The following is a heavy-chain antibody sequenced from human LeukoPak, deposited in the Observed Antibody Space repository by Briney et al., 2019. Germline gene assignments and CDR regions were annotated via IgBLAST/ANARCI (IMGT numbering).Heavy chain of an antibody. D-gene: IGHD3-10*01. V-gene: IGHV4-61*01. Sequence: SSETLSLTCTVSGFSLSSAHGWSWIRQPPGKGLEWIGYSQNSGCTNCNPSLKSRVTISVDTSKNQFSLKLSSVTAADTAVYYCARDYSGSLDYWGQGTLVTVSS. CDR2: SQNSGCT. J-gene: IGHJ4*02. CDR1: GFSLSSAHG. CDR3: ARDYSGSLDY.